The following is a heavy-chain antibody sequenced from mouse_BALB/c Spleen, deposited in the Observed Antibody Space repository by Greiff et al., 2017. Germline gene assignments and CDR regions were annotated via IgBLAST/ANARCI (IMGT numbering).Heavy chain of an antibody. CDR1: GYTFTSYY. D-gene: IGHD2-13*01. CDR2: INPSNGGT. CDR3: TRSTTFAY. J-gene: IGHJ3*01. V-gene: IGHV1S81*02. Sequence: VKLQESGAELVKPGASVKLSCKASGYTFTSYYMYWVKQRPGQGLEWIGEINPSNGGTNFNEKFKSKATLTVDKSSSTAYMQLSSLTSEDSAVYYCTRSTTFAYWGQGTLVTVSA.